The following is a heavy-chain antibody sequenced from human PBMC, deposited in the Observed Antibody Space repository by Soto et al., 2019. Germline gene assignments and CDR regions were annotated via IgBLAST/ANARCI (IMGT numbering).Heavy chain of an antibody. Sequence: QVQLQESGPGLVKPSQTLSLTCSVSGESISSGGYYWSWIRHHPGKGLEWIGYIYDSESAYYNPSPKSRVXXXMXPSKNHFAMRLSSVTAADTAVYYCARASSSSSAADYWGQGTLATVSS. V-gene: IGHV4-31*03. CDR3: ARASSSSSAADY. CDR1: GESISSGGYY. J-gene: IGHJ4*02. CDR2: IYDSESA. D-gene: IGHD6-6*01.